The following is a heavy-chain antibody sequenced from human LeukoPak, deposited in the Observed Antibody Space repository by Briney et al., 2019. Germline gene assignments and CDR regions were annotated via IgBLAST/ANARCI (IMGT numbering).Heavy chain of an antibody. CDR1: GVSISSGSYY. V-gene: IGHV4-39*01. CDR2: IYYSGST. Sequence: PSETLSLTCTVSGVSISSGSYYWVWIRQPPGKGLEWIRSIYYSGSTYSNPSLKSRVTISVDTSKNQFSLKLSSVTAADTAVYYCADTGIAAAGKFFQHWGQGTLVTVSS. CDR3: ADTGIAAAGKFFQH. D-gene: IGHD6-13*01. J-gene: IGHJ1*01.